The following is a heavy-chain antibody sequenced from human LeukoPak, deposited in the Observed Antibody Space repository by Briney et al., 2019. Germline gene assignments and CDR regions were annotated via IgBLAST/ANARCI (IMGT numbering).Heavy chain of an antibody. CDR3: ARVFYDYVWGSYRTGFDY. CDR2: IIPIFGTA. CDR1: GGTFSSYA. J-gene: IGHJ4*02. D-gene: IGHD3-16*02. V-gene: IGHV1-69*13. Sequence: ASVKVSCKASGGTFSSYAISWVRQAPGQGLEWMGGIIPIFGTANYAQKFQGRVTITADEATSTAYMELSSLRSEDTAVYYCARVFYDYVWGSYRTGFDYWGQGTLVTVSS.